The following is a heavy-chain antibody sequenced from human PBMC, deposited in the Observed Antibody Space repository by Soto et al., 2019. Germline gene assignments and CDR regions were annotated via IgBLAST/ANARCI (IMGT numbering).Heavy chain of an antibody. CDR2: ISAYNGNT. J-gene: IGHJ4*02. CDR3: AREAAAGTLDY. V-gene: IGHV1-18*01. D-gene: IGHD6-13*01. Sequence: ASVKVSCKASGYTFTSYGISWVRQAPGQGLEWMGWISAYNGNTNHAQNLQGRVTVTTDTSTSTAYMGLRSLRSDDTAVYYCAREAAAGTLDYWGQGTLVTVSS. CDR1: GYTFTSYG.